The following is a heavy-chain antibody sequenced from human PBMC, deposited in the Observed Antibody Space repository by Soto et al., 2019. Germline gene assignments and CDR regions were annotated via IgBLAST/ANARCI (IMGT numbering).Heavy chain of an antibody. J-gene: IGHJ6*02. V-gene: IGHV4-59*01. CDR3: ARGEDAFFYYGLDV. CDR1: GGSISSYY. CDR2: IYYSGST. Sequence: PSETLSLTCTVSGGSISSYYWNWIRQPPGKGLEWIGYIYYSGSTNNNPSLKSRVTISVDTSKNQFSLKLRSVTAADTAVYYCARGEDAFFYYGLDVWGQGITVTVSS.